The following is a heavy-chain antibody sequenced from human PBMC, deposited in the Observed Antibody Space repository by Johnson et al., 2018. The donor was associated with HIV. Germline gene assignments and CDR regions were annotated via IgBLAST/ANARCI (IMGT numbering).Heavy chain of an antibody. CDR1: GFTFDDYG. CDR3: ARGPLAYYGSGLWAFDV. V-gene: IGHV3-20*04. D-gene: IGHD3-10*01. CDR2: INWNGGST. Sequence: VQLLESGGGVVRPGGSLRLSCAASGFTFDDYGMSWVRQAPGKGLEWVSGINWNGGSTGYADSVKGRFTISRDNAKNSLYLQMNSLRTEDTAVYYCARGPLAYYGSGLWAFDVWGQGTMVTLSS. J-gene: IGHJ3*01.